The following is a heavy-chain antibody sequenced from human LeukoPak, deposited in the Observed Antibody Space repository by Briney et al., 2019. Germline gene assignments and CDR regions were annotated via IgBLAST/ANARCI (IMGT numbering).Heavy chain of an antibody. V-gene: IGHV3-11*01. Sequence: SGGSLRLSCAASGIIFSDYYMSWIREAPGKGLEWMSYVSDSGSTKYYADSVKGRFTISRDNDKISLLLQMDSLRVEDTAMYYCAREMGSTWNATIDYWGQGILVTVSS. CDR3: AREMGSTWNATIDY. D-gene: IGHD6-13*01. J-gene: IGHJ4*02. CDR2: VSDSGSTK. CDR1: GIIFSDYY.